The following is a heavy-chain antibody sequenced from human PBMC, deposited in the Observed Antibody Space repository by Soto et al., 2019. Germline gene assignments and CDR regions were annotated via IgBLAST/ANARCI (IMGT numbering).Heavy chain of an antibody. Sequence: QVQLVQSGAEVKKPGSSVKVSCKASGGTFSSYAISWVRQAPGQGLEWMGGIIPIFGTANYAQKFQGRVTITADKSTSTAYMELGSLRSEDTAVYYCARDQGGASSGWYAVNYYGMDVWGQGTTVTVSS. CDR1: GGTFSSYA. V-gene: IGHV1-69*06. D-gene: IGHD6-19*01. J-gene: IGHJ6*02. CDR2: IIPIFGTA. CDR3: ARDQGGASSGWYAVNYYGMDV.